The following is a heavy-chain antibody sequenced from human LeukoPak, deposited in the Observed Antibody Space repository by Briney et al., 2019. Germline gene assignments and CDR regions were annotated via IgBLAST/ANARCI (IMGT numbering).Heavy chain of an antibody. V-gene: IGHV1-69*05. CDR3: ARHTRHYYDSSGDAFDI. Sequence: GASVKVSCKASGGTFSSYAISWVRQAPGQGLEWMGGIIPIFGTASYAQKFQGRVTITTDESTSTAYMELSRLRSEDTAVYYCARHTRHYYDSSGDAFDIWGQGTMVTVSS. CDR2: IIPIFGTA. D-gene: IGHD3-22*01. CDR1: GGTFSSYA. J-gene: IGHJ3*02.